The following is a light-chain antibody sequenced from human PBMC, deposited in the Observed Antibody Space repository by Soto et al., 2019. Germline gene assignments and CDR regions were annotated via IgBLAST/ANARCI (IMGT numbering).Light chain of an antibody. CDR2: AAS. Sequence: DIQLTQSPSFLSASVGDRVTITCRASQGISSYLAWYQQKPGKAPKLLIYAASTLQSGVPSKFSGSGSGTEFTPTISSLHPEDFATYYCQQLNSYLMFGPGTKVDIK. V-gene: IGKV1-9*01. CDR3: QQLNSYLM. CDR1: QGISSY. J-gene: IGKJ3*01.